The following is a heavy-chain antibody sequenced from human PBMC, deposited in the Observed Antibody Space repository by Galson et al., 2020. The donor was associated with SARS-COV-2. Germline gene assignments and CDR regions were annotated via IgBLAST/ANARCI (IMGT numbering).Heavy chain of an antibody. CDR3: ASATGITMVHFDY. V-gene: IGHV4-59*01. CDR2: IYDSEIT. Sequence: SETLSLTCIVSGRSINDYYWSWIRQPPGKGLEWIGYIYDSEITHYNPSLKSRVTISVDTSKNQFSLTLSSVTAADTAVYYCASATGITMVHFDYWGQGTLVTVSS. CDR1: GRSINDYY. J-gene: IGHJ4*02. D-gene: IGHD3-10*01.